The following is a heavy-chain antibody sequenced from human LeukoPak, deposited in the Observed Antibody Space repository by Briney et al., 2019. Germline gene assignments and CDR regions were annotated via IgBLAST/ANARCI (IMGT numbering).Heavy chain of an antibody. CDR2: IHRGGNT. J-gene: IGHJ4*02. D-gene: IGHD1-26*01. V-gene: IGHV3-66*01. CDR3: ARGRVGATEYYFDY. CDR1: GFSFSSFA. Sequence: PGGSLRLSCAASGFSFSSFAMTWVRQAPGKGLEWLSVIHRGGNTYYADSVKGRFTISRDSSKNTVFLQMDSLRAEDTAVYYCARGRVGATEYYFDYWGQGTLVTVSS.